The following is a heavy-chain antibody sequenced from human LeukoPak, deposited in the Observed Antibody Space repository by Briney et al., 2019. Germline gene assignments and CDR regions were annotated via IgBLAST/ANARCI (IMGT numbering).Heavy chain of an antibody. CDR1: GYSFTSYW. Sequence: GESLKISCKGSGYSFTSYWIGWVRQMPGKGLEWMGIIYPGDSDTRYSPSFQGQVTISADKSISTAYLQWSSLKASDTAMYYCARQKTSSSVLRSGGDAFDIWGQGTMVTVSS. J-gene: IGHJ3*02. CDR3: ARQKTSSSVLRSGGDAFDI. CDR2: IYPGDSDT. V-gene: IGHV5-51*01. D-gene: IGHD3-3*01.